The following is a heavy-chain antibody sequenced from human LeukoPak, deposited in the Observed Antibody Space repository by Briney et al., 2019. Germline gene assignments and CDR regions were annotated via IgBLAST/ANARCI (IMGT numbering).Heavy chain of an antibody. J-gene: IGHJ6*02. CDR1: GGSISSGDYY. D-gene: IGHD3-22*01. V-gene: IGHV4-30-4*01. CDR3: ARINYDSSGYYRPVGMDV. Sequence: SETLSLTCTVSGGSISSGDYYWSWIRQPPRKGLEWIGYIYYSGSTYYNPSLKSRVTISVDTSKNQFSLKLSSVTAAGTAVYYCARINYDSSGYYRPVGMDVWGQGTTVTVSS. CDR2: IYYSGST.